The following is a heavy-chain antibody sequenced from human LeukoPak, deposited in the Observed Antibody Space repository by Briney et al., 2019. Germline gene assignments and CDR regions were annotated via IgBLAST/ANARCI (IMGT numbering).Heavy chain of an antibody. CDR2: IYYSGST. Sequence: ETLSLTCTVFGGSVSSGTYYWSWIRQPPGKGLEWIGYIYYSGSTNYNPSLKSRVTISVDTSKNQCSLKLSSVTTADTAVYYCTRSTNLEAFDIWGQGTMVTVSS. J-gene: IGHJ3*02. D-gene: IGHD2-8*01. V-gene: IGHV4-61*01. CDR3: TRSTNLEAFDI. CDR1: GGSVSSGTYY.